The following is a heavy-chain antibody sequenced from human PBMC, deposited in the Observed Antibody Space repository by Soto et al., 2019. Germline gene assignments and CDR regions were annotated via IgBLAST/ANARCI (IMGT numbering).Heavy chain of an antibody. Sequence: GGSLRLSCAASGFTFSSYAMHWVRQAPGKGLEWVAVISYDGSNKYYADSVKGRFTISRDNSKNTLYLQMNSLRAEDTAVYYCAREQQQLDAFDIWGQGTMVTVSS. J-gene: IGHJ3*02. CDR3: AREQQQLDAFDI. D-gene: IGHD6-13*01. CDR1: GFTFSSYA. V-gene: IGHV3-30-3*01. CDR2: ISYDGSNK.